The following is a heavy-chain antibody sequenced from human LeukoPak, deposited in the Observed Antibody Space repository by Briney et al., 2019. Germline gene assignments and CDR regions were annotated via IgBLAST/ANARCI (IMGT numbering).Heavy chain of an antibody. D-gene: IGHD5-18*01. V-gene: IGHV3-23*05. CDR3: AKSRDPLQLWLPDYDV. J-gene: IGHJ3*01. Sequence: PGGSLRLSCSASGFTFNDNVMNWVRQAPGKGLEWFSSITGKSSGTFSADSVKGRFTISRDNSKNTLFLQMDSLRADDTAMYYCAKSRDPLQLWLPDYDVWGQGTMVTVSS. CDR1: GFTFNDNV. CDR2: ITGKSSGT.